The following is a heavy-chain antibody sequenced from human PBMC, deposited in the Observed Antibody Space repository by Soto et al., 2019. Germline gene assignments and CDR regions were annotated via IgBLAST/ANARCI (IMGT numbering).Heavy chain of an antibody. CDR1: GFTFSSYA. J-gene: IGHJ6*01. CDR2: ISYDGSNK. V-gene: IGHV3-30-3*01. Sequence: GGSLRLSCAASGFTFSSYAMHWVRQAPGKGLEWVAVISYDGSNKYYADSVKGRFTISRDNSKNTLYLQMNSLRAEDTAVYYCARGFYYYGMDVWGQRTTVTVS. CDR3: ARGFYYYGMDV.